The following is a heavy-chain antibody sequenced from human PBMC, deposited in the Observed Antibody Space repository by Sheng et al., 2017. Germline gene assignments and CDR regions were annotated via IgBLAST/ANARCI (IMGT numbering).Heavy chain of an antibody. CDR2: ISASGGDM. Sequence: EVQLVESGGGLVQPGGSLRLSCAASGFAFSTFEMNWVRQAPGKGLEWVSYISASGGDMSYANSVRGRFTVSRDNAKNSLYLQMNSLRGEDTAVYYCARDRDCGGEIYWGQGTLVTVSS. D-gene: IGHD2-21*01. V-gene: IGHV3-48*03. CDR1: GFAFSTFE. J-gene: IGHJ4*02. CDR3: ARDRDCGGEIY.